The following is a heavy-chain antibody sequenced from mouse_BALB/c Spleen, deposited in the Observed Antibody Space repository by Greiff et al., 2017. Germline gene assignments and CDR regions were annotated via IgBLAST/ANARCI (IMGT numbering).Heavy chain of an antibody. Sequence: EVKLMESGGGLVKPGGSLKLSCAASGFTFSDYYMYWVRQTPEKRLEWVATISDGGSYTYYPDSVKGRFTISRDNAKNNLYLQMSSLKSEDTAMYYCARDGGYGNYVGYWGQGTTLTVSS. CDR1: GFTFSDYY. CDR3: ARDGGYGNYVGY. D-gene: IGHD2-1*01. J-gene: IGHJ2*01. CDR2: ISDGGSYT. V-gene: IGHV5-4*02.